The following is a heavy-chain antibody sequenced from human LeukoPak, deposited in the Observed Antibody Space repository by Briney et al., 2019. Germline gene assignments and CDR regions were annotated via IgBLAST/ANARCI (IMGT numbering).Heavy chain of an antibody. CDR2: IYYSGST. D-gene: IGHD6-19*01. CDR3: ARHGIAVAGSFDY. J-gene: IGHJ4*02. CDR1: GGSISSSSYY. V-gene: IGHV4-39*01. Sequence: SETLSLTCTVSGGSISSSSYYWGWLRQPPGKGLEWIGSIYYSGSTYYNPSLKSRVTISVDTSKNQFSLKLSSVTAADTAVYYCARHGIAVAGSFDYWGQGTLVTVSS.